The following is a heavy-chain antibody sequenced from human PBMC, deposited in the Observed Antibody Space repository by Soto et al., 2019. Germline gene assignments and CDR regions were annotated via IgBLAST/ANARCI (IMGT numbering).Heavy chain of an antibody. CDR3: ARVVAVAGSFYYYGMDV. D-gene: IGHD6-19*01. Sequence: EVQLVESGGGLIQPGGSLRLSCAASGFTVSSNYMSWVRQAPGKGLEWVSVIYSGGSTYYADSVKGRFTISRDNAKNSLYLQMNSLRAEDTAVYYCARVVAVAGSFYYYGMDVWGQGTTVTVSS. V-gene: IGHV3-53*01. CDR2: IYSGGST. J-gene: IGHJ6*02. CDR1: GFTVSSNY.